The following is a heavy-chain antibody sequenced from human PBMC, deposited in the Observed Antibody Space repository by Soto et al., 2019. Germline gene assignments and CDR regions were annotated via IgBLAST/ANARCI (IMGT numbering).Heavy chain of an antibody. J-gene: IGHJ3*02. V-gene: IGHV4-59*01. CDR1: GGSISSYY. Sequence: SETLSLTCTVSGGSISSYYWSWIRQPPGKGLEWIGYIYYSGSTNYNPSLKSRVTISVDTSKNQFSLKLSSVTAADTAVYYRARGGVSSRRSPWFGDGDDAFDIWGQGTMV. CDR3: ARGGVSSRRSPWFGDGDDAFDI. D-gene: IGHD3-10*01. CDR2: IYYSGST.